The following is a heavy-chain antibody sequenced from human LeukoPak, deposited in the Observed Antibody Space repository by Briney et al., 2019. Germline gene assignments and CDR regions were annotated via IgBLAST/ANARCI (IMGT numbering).Heavy chain of an antibody. D-gene: IGHD3-3*01. CDR2: ISSSSSYI. J-gene: IGHJ4*02. V-gene: IGHV3-21*01. Sequence: GGSLRLSCAASGFTLSSYSMNWVRQAPGKGLEWVSSISSSSSYIYYADSVKGRFTISRDNAKNSLYLQMNSLRAEDTAVYYCARGIGRFLEWLLPHDYWGQGTLVTVSS. CDR1: GFTLSSYS. CDR3: ARGIGRFLEWLLPHDY.